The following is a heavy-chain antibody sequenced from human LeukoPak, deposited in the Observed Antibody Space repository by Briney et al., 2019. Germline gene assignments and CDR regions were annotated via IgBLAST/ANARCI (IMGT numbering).Heavy chain of an antibody. V-gene: IGHV3-30*04. J-gene: IGHJ4*02. CDR1: GFTFRTYA. D-gene: IGHD4-17*01. CDR3: ARAFSTTAFDY. CDR2: ISDDGSNK. Sequence: GGSPRLSCAASGFTFRTYAMNWVRQAPGKGLEWVAVISDDGSNKYYAESVKGQFTISRDNSKNTLYLQMNSLRAEDTAVYYCARAFSTTAFDYWGQGTLVTVSS.